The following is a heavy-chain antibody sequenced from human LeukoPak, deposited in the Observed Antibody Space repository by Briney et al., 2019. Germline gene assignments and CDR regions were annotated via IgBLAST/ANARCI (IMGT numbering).Heavy chain of an antibody. V-gene: IGHV3-11*01. CDR3: ARDYSSSTDFLVGY. D-gene: IGHD6-6*01. CDR1: GFTFSDYY. CDR2: ISSSGSTI. J-gene: IGHJ4*02. Sequence: GGSLRLSCAASGFTFSDYYMSWIRQAPGKGLEWVSYISSSGSTIYYADSVKGRFTIFRDDAKNSLYLQMNSLRAEDTAVYYCARDYSSSTDFLVGYWGQGTLVTVSS.